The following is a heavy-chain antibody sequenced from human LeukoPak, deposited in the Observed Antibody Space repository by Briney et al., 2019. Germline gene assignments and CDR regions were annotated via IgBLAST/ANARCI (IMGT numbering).Heavy chain of an antibody. CDR1: GFTFSGSW. Sequence: GGSLRLSCAASGFTFSGSWMSWVRQAPGKGLEWVANINQDGSAKNYLDSVKGRFTISIDRGKNSLYLQMNSLRDEDTAVYYCARELSWSGRDYWGQGTLLTVSS. J-gene: IGHJ4*02. D-gene: IGHD3-3*01. CDR3: ARELSWSGRDY. V-gene: IGHV3-7*01. CDR2: INQDGSAK.